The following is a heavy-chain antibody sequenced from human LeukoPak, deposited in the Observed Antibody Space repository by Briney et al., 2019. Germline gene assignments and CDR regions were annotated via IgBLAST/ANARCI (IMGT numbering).Heavy chain of an antibody. CDR3: ASGLRNGGSGWDY. D-gene: IGHD2-15*01. J-gene: IGHJ4*02. V-gene: IGHV5-51*01. Sequence: GESLKTSCKGAGYSFTSHWIGWVRQMPGKGLEWMGIIYPGDSDTRYSPSFQGQVIISADKSINTAYLQWSSLKASDTAMYYCASGLRNGGSGWDYWGQGTLVTVSS. CDR2: IYPGDSDT. CDR1: GYSFTSHW.